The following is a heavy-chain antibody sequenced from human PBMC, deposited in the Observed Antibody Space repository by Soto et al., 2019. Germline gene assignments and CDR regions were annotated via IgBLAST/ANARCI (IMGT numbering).Heavy chain of an antibody. CDR2: IKQDGSEK. CDR3: ARVAYSYGWIFDY. D-gene: IGHD6-19*01. CDR1: GFTISNYW. Sequence: EVPLEASGGGLVQPGGSLRLSCAASGFTISNYWMSWVRQAPGKGLEWVANIKQDGSEKYYVDSVKGRFTLSRDNAKNSLYLQMSSLRAEDTAVYFCARVAYSYGWIFDYWGQGTLVTVSS. J-gene: IGHJ4*01. V-gene: IGHV3-7*01.